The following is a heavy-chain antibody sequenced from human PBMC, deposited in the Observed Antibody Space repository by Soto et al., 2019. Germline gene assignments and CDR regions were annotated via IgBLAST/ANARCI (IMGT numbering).Heavy chain of an antibody. Sequence: QVTLKESGPVLVKPTETLTLTCTVSGFSLSNARMGVSWIRQPPGKALEWLAHIFSNDEKSYSTSLKSRLTISKDTSKSQVVLTMTNMDPVDTATYYCARIPRSSITIFGVVSTQSWFDPWGQGTLVTVSS. CDR1: GFSLSNARMG. J-gene: IGHJ5*02. V-gene: IGHV2-26*01. CDR3: ARIPRSSITIFGVVSTQSWFDP. CDR2: IFSNDEK. D-gene: IGHD3-3*01.